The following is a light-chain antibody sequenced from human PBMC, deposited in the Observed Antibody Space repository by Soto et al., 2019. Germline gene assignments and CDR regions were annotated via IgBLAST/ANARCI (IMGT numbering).Light chain of an antibody. J-gene: IGLJ3*02. CDR3: AAWDDSLNGPV. CDR1: SSNIGTNT. CDR2: SND. Sequence: QAVVTQPPSASATPGQRVTISCSGSSSNIGTNTVNWYQQLPGTAPRLLIYSNDHRPSGVPDRFSGSKSGTSASLAISGLQSEDEADYSCAAWDDSLNGPVFGGGTKVTVL. V-gene: IGLV1-44*01.